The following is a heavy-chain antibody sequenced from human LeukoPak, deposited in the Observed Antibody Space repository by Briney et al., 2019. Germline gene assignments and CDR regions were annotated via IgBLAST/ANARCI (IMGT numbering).Heavy chain of an antibody. CDR3: ARHSTEILLWFGEFQDYYGMDV. J-gene: IGHJ6*02. D-gene: IGHD3-10*01. V-gene: IGHV4-34*01. Sequence: SETLSLTCAVYRGSFSGYYWSWIRQPPGKGLEWIGEIDHTGSTNYNPPLQSRVTISVDTSKNQFSLQLRSVTAADTAVYYCARHSTEILLWFGEFQDYYGMDVWGQGTTVTVSS. CDR1: RGSFSGYY. CDR2: IDHTGST.